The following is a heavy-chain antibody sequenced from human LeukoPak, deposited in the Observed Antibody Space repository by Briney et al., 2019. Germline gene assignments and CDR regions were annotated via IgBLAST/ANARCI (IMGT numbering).Heavy chain of an antibody. Sequence: PSETLSLACTVSGGSISSSSYYWGWIRQPPGKGLEWFGSINYSRRPYYNPSLKSRVTISVDTSKNQFSLKLSSVTAADTAVYYCARHYYDSSGYYSYYYYMDVWGKGTTVTISS. D-gene: IGHD3-22*01. CDR2: INYSRRP. J-gene: IGHJ6*03. V-gene: IGHV4-39*01. CDR3: ARHYYDSSGYYSYYYYMDV. CDR1: GGSISSSSYY.